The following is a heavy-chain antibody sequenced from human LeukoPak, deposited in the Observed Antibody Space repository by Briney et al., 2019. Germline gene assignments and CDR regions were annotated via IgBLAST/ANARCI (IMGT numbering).Heavy chain of an antibody. CDR2: INHSGST. D-gene: IGHD6-19*01. CDR3: ARKYSSGWKHIDY. CDR1: GGSFSGYY. J-gene: IGHJ4*02. V-gene: IGHV4-34*01. Sequence: PSETLSLTCAVYGGSFSGYYWSWIRQTPGKGLEWIGEINHSGSTNYNPSLKSRVTISVDTSKNQFSLKLSSVTAADTAVYYCARKYSSGWKHIDYWGQGTLVPVSS.